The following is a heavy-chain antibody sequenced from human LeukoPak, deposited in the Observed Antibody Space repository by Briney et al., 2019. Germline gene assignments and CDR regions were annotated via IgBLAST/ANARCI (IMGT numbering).Heavy chain of an antibody. CDR2: IWYDGSNK. Sequence: GGSLRLSCAASGFTFSSYGMHWVCQAPGKGLEWVAVIWYDGSNKYYADSVKGRFTISRDNSKNTLYLRMNSLRAEDTAVYYCARDARLRQTAYYFDYWGQGTLVTVSS. J-gene: IGHJ4*02. CDR1: GFTFSSYG. V-gene: IGHV3-33*01. D-gene: IGHD4-17*01. CDR3: ARDARLRQTAYYFDY.